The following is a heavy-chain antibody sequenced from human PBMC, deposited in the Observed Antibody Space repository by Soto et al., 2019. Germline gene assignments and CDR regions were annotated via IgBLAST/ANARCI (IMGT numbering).Heavy chain of an antibody. V-gene: IGHV3-11*06. Sequence: QVQLVESGGGLVKPGGSLRLSCAASGFTFSDYYMSWIRQAPGKGLEWASYISSSSSYTNYADSVKGRFTISRDNAKNSLYLQMNSLRAEDTAVYYCARSLDVRYYYGMDVWGQGTTVTVSS. CDR1: GFTFSDYY. CDR3: ARSLDVRYYYGMDV. D-gene: IGHD3-10*02. CDR2: ISSSSSYT. J-gene: IGHJ6*02.